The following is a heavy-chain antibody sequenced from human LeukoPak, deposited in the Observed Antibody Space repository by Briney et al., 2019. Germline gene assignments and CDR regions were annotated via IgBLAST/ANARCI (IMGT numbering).Heavy chain of an antibody. CDR1: GFTFDDYA. Sequence: GGSLRLSCAASGFTFDDYAMHWVRQAPGKGLEGVSGISWNSGSIGYADSVKGRFTISRDNAKNSLYLQMNSLRAEDMALYYCAKDMGSTSWSDAFDIWGPGTMVTVSS. CDR3: AKDMGSTSWSDAFDI. CDR2: ISWNSGSI. J-gene: IGHJ3*02. V-gene: IGHV3-9*03. D-gene: IGHD2-2*01.